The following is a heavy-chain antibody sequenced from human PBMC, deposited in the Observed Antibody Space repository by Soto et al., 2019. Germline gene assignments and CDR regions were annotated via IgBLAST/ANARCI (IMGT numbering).Heavy chain of an antibody. J-gene: IGHJ6*02. CDR3: AFGDCSGGSCSYASGMDV. V-gene: IGHV1-69*13. D-gene: IGHD2-15*01. CDR1: GGTFSSYA. Sequence: SVKVSCKASGGTFSSYAISWVRQAPGQGLEWMGGIIPIFGTANYAQKFQGRVTITADESTSTAYMELSSLRSEDTAVYYCAFGDCSGGSCSYASGMDVWGQGTTVTVSS. CDR2: IIPIFGTA.